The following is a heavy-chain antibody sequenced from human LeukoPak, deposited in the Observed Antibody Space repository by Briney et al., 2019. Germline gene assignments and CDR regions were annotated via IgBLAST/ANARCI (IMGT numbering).Heavy chain of an antibody. J-gene: IGHJ4*01. CDR3: ALEGAYGGDFFDY. D-gene: IGHD4-23*01. CDR1: GFMSESYN. V-gene: IGHV3-21*06. CDR2: INPSGSSK. Sequence: GGSLRLSCAPSGFMSESYNINWVRQAPEKGLEWVSLINPSGSSKYYTESVKGRFNISRDNAKNALFLQMNSLRGEDTAVYYCALEGAYGGDFFDYWGQGTLVTVSS.